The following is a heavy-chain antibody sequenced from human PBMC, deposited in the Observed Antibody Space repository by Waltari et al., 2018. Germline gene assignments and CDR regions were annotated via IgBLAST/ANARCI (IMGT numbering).Heavy chain of an antibody. CDR1: AFTFGAYE. Sequence: EVQLVESGGGLVQPGESLRLSCSASAFTFGAYEMNWVRQAPGKGLEWVSYIIASGSVIYYADSVKGRFTISRDNARNSLYLQLNSLTAEDTAIYYCARGRSVYDYWGQGTLVTVSS. CDR3: ARGRSVYDY. CDR2: IIASGSVI. J-gene: IGHJ4*02. V-gene: IGHV3-48*03. D-gene: IGHD6-6*01.